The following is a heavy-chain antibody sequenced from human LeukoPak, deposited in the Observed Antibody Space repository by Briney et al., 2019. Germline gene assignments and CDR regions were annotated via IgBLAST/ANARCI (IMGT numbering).Heavy chain of an antibody. CDR3: AKDLSYCSGGTCYTSRYYGMDV. V-gene: IGHV3-11*01. CDR1: GFTFSDYY. Sequence: PGGSLRLSCAASGFTFSDYYMSWIRQAPGKGLEWVSYISSSGSTIYYADSVKGRFTISRDNSNNTPYLQMNSLRAEDTAVYYCAKDLSYCSGGTCYTSRYYGMDVWGQGTTVTVSS. CDR2: ISSSGSTI. J-gene: IGHJ6*02. D-gene: IGHD2-15*01.